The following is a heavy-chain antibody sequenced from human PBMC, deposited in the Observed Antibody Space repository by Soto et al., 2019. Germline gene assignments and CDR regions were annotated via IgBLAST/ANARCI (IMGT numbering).Heavy chain of an antibody. CDR1: GFTFSDYG. V-gene: IGHV3-33*01. D-gene: IGHD3-16*01. J-gene: IGHJ5*02. CDR2: IWHDGNEK. CDR3: AREFGQYGNYRFDP. Sequence: QVQLVESGGGVVQPGRSLRLSCAASGFTFSDYGMHWVRQTPGKGLEWVAVIWHDGNEKYYADCAKGRFTVSRDNSKNTLYLQMNSLRAEDTALYYCAREFGQYGNYRFDPWGQGTLVAVSS.